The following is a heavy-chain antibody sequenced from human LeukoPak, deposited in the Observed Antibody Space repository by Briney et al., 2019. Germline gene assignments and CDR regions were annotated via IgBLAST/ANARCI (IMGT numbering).Heavy chain of an antibody. D-gene: IGHD1-1*01. CDR3: ARLTGTKYNWFDP. CDR1: GYTFTGYY. J-gene: IGHJ5*02. Sequence: ASVKVSCKASGYTFTGYYMHWVRQAPGQGLEWMGWINPNSGGTNYAQKFQGRVTMTRDTSISTAYMELSRLRSDDTAVYYCARLTGTKYNWFDPWGQGTLVTVSS. V-gene: IGHV1-2*02. CDR2: INPNSGGT.